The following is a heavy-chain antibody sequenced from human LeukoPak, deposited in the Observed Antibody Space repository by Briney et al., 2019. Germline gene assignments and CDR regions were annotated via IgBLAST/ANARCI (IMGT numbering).Heavy chain of an antibody. Sequence: GGSLRLSCVASGFTVSNYYMTWVRQAPGKGLEWVSVIYSGGSAYFADSVKGRFTISRVNFKDTVYLQMHSLRVEDTAVYYCARVRYFDWLLDYWGQGTLVTVSS. CDR1: GFTVSNYY. D-gene: IGHD3-9*01. V-gene: IGHV3-53*01. J-gene: IGHJ4*02. CDR3: ARVRYFDWLLDY. CDR2: IYSGGSA.